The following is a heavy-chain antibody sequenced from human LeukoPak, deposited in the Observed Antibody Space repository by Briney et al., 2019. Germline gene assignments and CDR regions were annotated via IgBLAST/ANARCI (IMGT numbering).Heavy chain of an antibody. D-gene: IGHD6-19*01. Sequence: SETLSLTCAVYGGSFSGYYWSWIRQPPGKGLELIGEINHSGSTNYNPSLKSRVTISVDTSKNQFSLKLSSVTAADTAVYYCAERGSAWYFHNWGQGTLVTVSS. CDR2: INHSGST. CDR3: AERGSAWYFHN. J-gene: IGHJ4*02. V-gene: IGHV4-34*01. CDR1: GGSFSGYY.